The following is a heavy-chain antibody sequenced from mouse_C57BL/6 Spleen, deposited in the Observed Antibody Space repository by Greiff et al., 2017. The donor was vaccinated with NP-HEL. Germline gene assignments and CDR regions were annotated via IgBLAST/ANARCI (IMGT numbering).Heavy chain of an antibody. CDR2: INPYNGGT. D-gene: IGHD2-4*01. J-gene: IGHJ2*01. CDR3: ARSPRDYEAIFDY. V-gene: IGHV1-19*01. CDR1: GYTFTDYY. Sequence: EVQVVESGPVLVKPGASVKMSCKASGYTFTDYYMNWVKQSHGKSLEWIGVINPYNGGTSYNQKFKGKATLTVDKSSSTAYMELNSLTSEDSAVYYCARSPRDYEAIFDYWGQGTTLTVSS.